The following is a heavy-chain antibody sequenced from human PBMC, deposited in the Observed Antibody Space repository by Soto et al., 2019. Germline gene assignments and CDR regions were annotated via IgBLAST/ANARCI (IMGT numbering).Heavy chain of an antibody. D-gene: IGHD4-17*01. CDR3: VKAPSYGDYYFDY. CDR2: IYSGGST. V-gene: IGHV3-66*01. CDR1: GFTVSSNY. J-gene: IGHJ4*02. Sequence: EVQLVESGGGLVQPGGSLRLSCVVSGFTVSSNYMSWVRQAPGKGLEWVSVIYSGGSTFYADSVKGRFTISRDNSKNTLYLQMNSLRAEDTAVYYCVKAPSYGDYYFDYWGQGTLVTVSS.